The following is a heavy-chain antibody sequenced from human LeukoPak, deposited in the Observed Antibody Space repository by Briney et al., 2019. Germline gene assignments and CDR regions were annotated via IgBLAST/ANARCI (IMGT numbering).Heavy chain of an antibody. CDR2: ISSSGFST. CDR1: GFNFSDYY. Sequence: GGSLRLSCAASGFNFSDYYMSWIRQAPGKGLEWVSYISSSGFSTYYAGSVKGRFTISRDNARNSLYLQMNSLAPEDTALYYCARGKRRFDYWGQGTLVSLSS. V-gene: IGHV3-11*01. CDR3: ARGKRRFDY. J-gene: IGHJ4*02.